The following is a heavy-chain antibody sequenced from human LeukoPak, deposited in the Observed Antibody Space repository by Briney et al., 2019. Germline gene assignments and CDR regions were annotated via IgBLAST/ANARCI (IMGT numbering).Heavy chain of an antibody. V-gene: IGHV3-23*01. CDR2: FNGRGVGI. CDR3: AKDGFCRSTSCLKPLYYFDY. J-gene: IGHJ4*02. CDR1: GFTFSSNA. D-gene: IGHD2-2*01. Sequence: GGSLRLSCAASGFTFSSNAMSWVRQAPGEGLEWVSGFNGRGVGIYYADSVKGRFTISRDNSKNTLYLEMNSLRVEDTAVYYCAKDGFCRSTSCLKPLYYFDYWGQGTLVTVS.